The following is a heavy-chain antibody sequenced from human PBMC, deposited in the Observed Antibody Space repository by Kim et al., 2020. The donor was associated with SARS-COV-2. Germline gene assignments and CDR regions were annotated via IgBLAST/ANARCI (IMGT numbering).Heavy chain of an antibody. CDR1: GFTFSSYE. D-gene: IGHD3-3*01. CDR3: ARLRGGFWSGFTAGSYYYGMDV. CDR2: ISSSGSTI. Sequence: GGSLRLSCAASGFTFSSYEMNWVRQAPGKGLEWVSYISSSGSTIYYADSVKGRFTISRDNAKNSLYLQMNSLRAEDTAVYYCARLRGGFWSGFTAGSYYYGMDVWGEGTTVTVSS. J-gene: IGHJ6*02. V-gene: IGHV3-48*03.